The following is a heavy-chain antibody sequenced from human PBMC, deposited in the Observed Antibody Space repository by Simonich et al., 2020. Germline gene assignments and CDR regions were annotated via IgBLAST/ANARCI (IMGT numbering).Heavy chain of an antibody. CDR1: GFTFSSYA. V-gene: IGHV3-23*01. J-gene: IGHJ4*02. CDR3: ATYYFDY. Sequence: EVQLLESGGGLVQPGGSLRLSCAASGFTFSSYAMSWVRQAPGKGEERVSAMSGRGGSTYYADSVKGRFTISRDNSKNTLYLQMNSLRAEDTAVYYCATYYFDYWGQGTLVTVSS. CDR2: MSGRGGST.